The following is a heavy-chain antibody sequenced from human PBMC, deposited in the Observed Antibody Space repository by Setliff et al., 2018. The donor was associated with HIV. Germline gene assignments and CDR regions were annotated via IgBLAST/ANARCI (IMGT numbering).Heavy chain of an antibody. CDR3: ARGRGAWFEGSWFDP. CDR1: GDSISNNKYY. D-gene: IGHD6-19*01. Sequence: SETLSLTCSVSGDSISNNKYYWSWIRQPAGKGPEWLGHVYTSGNTYYGPSLASRVAISLDRSKNQFSLKLDSVTAADTALYFCARGRGAWFEGSWFDPWGQGILVTVSS. J-gene: IGHJ5*02. CDR2: VYTSGNT. V-gene: IGHV4-61*09.